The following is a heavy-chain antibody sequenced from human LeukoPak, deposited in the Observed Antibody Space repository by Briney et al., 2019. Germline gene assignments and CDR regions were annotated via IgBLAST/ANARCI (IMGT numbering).Heavy chain of an antibody. V-gene: IGHV1-18*01. CDR3: ASISRATNAFDI. CDR2: ISAYNGNT. Sequence: ASVKVSCKASGYTFTSYGISWVRQAPGQGLEWMGWISAYNGNTNYAQKLQGRVTMTTDTSTSTAYMELRSLRSDDTAVYYCASISRATNAFDIWGQGTMVTVSS. CDR1: GYTFTSYG. D-gene: IGHD1-26*01. J-gene: IGHJ3*02.